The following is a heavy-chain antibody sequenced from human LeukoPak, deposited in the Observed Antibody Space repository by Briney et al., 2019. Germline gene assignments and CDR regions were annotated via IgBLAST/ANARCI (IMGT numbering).Heavy chain of an antibody. CDR3: ASGSSKFDF. V-gene: IGHV1-2*06. CDR1: GYIFTGYY. J-gene: IGHJ4*01. D-gene: IGHD3-10*01. CDR2: INPNSGGT. Sequence: TSVKVSCKASGYIFTGYYMHWVRQAPGQGLEWMGRINPNSGGTNYAQKFQGRVTMTRDTSVSTAYMELSGLRSDDTAVYYCASGSSKFDFWGQGTLVTGSP.